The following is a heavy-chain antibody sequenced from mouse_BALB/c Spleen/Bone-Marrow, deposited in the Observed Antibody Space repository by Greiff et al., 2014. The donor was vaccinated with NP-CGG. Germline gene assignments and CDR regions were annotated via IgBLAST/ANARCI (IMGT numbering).Heavy chain of an antibody. J-gene: IGHJ1*03. V-gene: IGHV1S135*01. CDR1: GYSFTDYN. D-gene: IGHD2-14*01. CDR3: TRYYRYDYWYFDV. Sequence: EVQLQQSGPELVKPGASVKVSCEASGYSFTDYNMYCVKQSHGKSLEWIGYIDPYNGDTTYNQKFKGKATLTVDKSSSTAFIHLNSLTSEDSAVYYCTRYYRYDYWYFDVWGTGTTVTVSS. CDR2: IDPYNGDT.